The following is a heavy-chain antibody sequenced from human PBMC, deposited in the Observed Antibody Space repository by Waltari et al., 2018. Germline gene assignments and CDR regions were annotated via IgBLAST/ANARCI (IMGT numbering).Heavy chain of an antibody. V-gene: IGHV3-74*03. CDR1: GFSTNYW. J-gene: IGHJ4*02. CDR2: MKTDGTSI. CDR3: TTNPGY. Sequence: EVQLVESGGGLVQPGGSLRLSCAASGFSTNYWLDCVRQAPGKGLVWVSRMKTDGTSITYADSVKGRFTISRDSAKNTYYLQMNGLRAEDTAVYYCTTNPGYWGQGTLVTVSS.